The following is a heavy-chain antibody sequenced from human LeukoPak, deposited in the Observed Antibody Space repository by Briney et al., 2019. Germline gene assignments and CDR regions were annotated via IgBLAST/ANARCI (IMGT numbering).Heavy chain of an antibody. J-gene: IGHJ4*02. V-gene: IGHV3-11*01. CDR3: AREGFEMATIYGLAGLYYFDY. D-gene: IGHD5-24*01. CDR1: GFTFSDYY. CDR2: ISSSGSTI. Sequence: GGSLRLSCAASGFTFSDYYMSWIRQAPGKGLEWVSYISSSGSTIYYADSVKGRFTISRDNAKSSLNLQMNSLRAEDTAVYYCAREGFEMATIYGLAGLYYFDYWGQGTLVAVSS.